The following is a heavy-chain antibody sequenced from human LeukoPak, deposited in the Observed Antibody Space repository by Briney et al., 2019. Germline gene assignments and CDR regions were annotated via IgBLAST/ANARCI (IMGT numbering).Heavy chain of an antibody. J-gene: IGHJ3*02. CDR2: IKEDGSEK. CDR1: GFTLSSYW. CDR3: ARDWVAGVPFDAFDI. V-gene: IGHV3-7*03. D-gene: IGHD3-10*01. Sequence: GGSLRLSCAASGFTLSSYWMSWVRQAPGKGLEWVANIKEDGSEKYYVDSVKGRFTISRDNAQNSAYLHMNSLTAEDTALYYCARDWVAGVPFDAFDIWGQGIMVSVSS.